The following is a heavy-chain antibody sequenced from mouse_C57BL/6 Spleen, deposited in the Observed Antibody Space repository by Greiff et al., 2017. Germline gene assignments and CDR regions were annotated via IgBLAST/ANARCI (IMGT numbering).Heavy chain of an antibody. Sequence: EVKLVESGGDLVKPGGSLKLSCAASGFTFSSYGMSWVRQTPDKRLEWVATISSGGSYTYYPDSVKGRFTISRDNAKNTLYLQMSNLKSEDTAMYDCARQNYGSSRNYFDYWGQGTTLTVSS. J-gene: IGHJ2*01. V-gene: IGHV5-6*01. CDR2: ISSGGSYT. D-gene: IGHD1-1*01. CDR3: ARQNYGSSRNYFDY. CDR1: GFTFSSYG.